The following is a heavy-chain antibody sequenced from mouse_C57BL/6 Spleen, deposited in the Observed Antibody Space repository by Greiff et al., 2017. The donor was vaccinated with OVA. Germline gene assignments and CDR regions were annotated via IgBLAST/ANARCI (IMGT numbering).Heavy chain of an antibody. CDR1: GYTFTDYE. Sequence: QVQLQQSGAELVRPGASVTLSCKASGYTFTDYEMHWVKQTPVHGLEWIGAIDPETGGTAYNQKFKGKAILTADKSSSTAYMELRSLTSEDSAVYYCTSGTGPHYYAMDYWGQGTSVTVSS. D-gene: IGHD4-1*01. V-gene: IGHV1-15*01. CDR2: IDPETGGT. CDR3: TSGTGPHYYAMDY. J-gene: IGHJ4*01.